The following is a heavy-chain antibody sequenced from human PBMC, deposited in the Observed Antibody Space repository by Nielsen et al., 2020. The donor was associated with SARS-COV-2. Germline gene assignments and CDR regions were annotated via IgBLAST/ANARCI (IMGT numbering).Heavy chain of an antibody. J-gene: IGHJ6*02. V-gene: IGHV4-4*07. Sequence: SETLSLTCTVSGGSISSYYWSWIRQPAGKGLEWIGRIYTSGSTNYNPSLKSRVTMSVDTSKNQFSLKLSSVTAADTAVYYCARDGYYDFWSGYYTGARYGMDVWGQGTTVTVSS. CDR1: GGSISSYY. CDR2: IYTSGST. CDR3: ARDGYYDFWSGYYTGARYGMDV. D-gene: IGHD3-3*01.